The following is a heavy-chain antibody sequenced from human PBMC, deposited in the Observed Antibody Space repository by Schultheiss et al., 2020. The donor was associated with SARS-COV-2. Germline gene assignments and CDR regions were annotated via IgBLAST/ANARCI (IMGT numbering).Heavy chain of an antibody. CDR2: TSGGSGST. CDR1: GFTFSSYS. V-gene: IGHV3-21*01. CDR3: ARDAHLIYYMDV. J-gene: IGHJ6*03. D-gene: IGHD2-8*01. Sequence: GGSLRLSCAASGFTFSSYSMNWVRQAPGKGLEWVSATSGGSGSTYSADSVKGRFTVSRDNSKNTLYLQMNSLRAEDTAVYYCARDAHLIYYMDVWGKGTTVTVSS.